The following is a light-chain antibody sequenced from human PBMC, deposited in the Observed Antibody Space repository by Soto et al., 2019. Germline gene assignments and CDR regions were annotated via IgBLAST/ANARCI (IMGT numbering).Light chain of an antibody. CDR2: DAS. V-gene: IGKV1-5*01. CDR3: QQSYSTRWT. Sequence: DIQMTQSPSTLSASVGDRVTITCRASQSIGSWLAWYQQKPGKAPKLLIYDASSLESGVPSRFSGSGSGTDFTLTISSLQPEDFATYYCQQSYSTRWTFGQGTKVDIK. J-gene: IGKJ1*01. CDR1: QSIGSW.